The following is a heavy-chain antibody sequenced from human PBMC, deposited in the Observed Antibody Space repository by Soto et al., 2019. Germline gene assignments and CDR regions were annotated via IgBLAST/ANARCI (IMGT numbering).Heavy chain of an antibody. CDR1: GFTYTRYT. CDR2: ISGSANYI. CDR3: GKDSDALSQNFPY. V-gene: IGHV3-21*06. D-gene: IGHD3-3*01. Sequence: EVQLVESGGGLVKPGGSLRLSCAASGFTYTRYTVNWVRQAPGKGLEWVSSISGSANYIYYGDSVKGRFTISRDNSKNTLYRAMNGLRAEDKIVYYSGKDSDALSQNFPYWGQGTLFT. J-gene: IGHJ4*02.